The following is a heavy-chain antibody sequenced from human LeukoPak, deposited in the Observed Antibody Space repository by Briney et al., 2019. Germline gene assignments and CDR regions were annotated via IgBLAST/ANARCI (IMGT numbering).Heavy chain of an antibody. Sequence: GASVKVSCKASGYTFTSYCMHWVGQAPGQGREWVGIINPSGGSTSYAQKLQGRVTMTRDTSTSTVYMQLSSPRSEDTAVYYCARDWSSGWTGVFDYWGQGTLVTVSS. V-gene: IGHV1-46*01. CDR3: ARDWSSGWTGVFDY. J-gene: IGHJ4*02. CDR1: GYTFTSYC. D-gene: IGHD6-19*01. CDR2: INPSGGST.